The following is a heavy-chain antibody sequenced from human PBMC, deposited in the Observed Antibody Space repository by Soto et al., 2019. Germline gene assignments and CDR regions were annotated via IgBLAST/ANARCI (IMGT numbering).Heavy chain of an antibody. CDR2: ISGSGGST. D-gene: IGHD6-13*01. Sequence: GGSLRLSCAASGFTFSSYAMSWVRQAPGKGLEWVSAISGSGGSTYYADSVKGRFTISRDNSKNTLYLQMNSLRAEDTAVYYCAKFPLHGTSWYLIDYWGLGAVVTVSS. V-gene: IGHV3-23*01. CDR3: AKFPLHGTSWYLIDY. CDR1: GFTFSSYA. J-gene: IGHJ4*01.